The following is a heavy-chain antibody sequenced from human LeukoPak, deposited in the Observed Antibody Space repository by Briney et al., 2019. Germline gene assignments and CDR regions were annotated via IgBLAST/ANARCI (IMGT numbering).Heavy chain of an antibody. D-gene: IGHD3-3*01. Sequence: GGPLRLSCAASGFTFSSYGMHWVRQAPGKGLEWVAFIRYDGSNKYYADSVKGRFTISRDNSKNTLYLQMNSLRAEDTAVYYCAKDLHPTWAHLEWLPYYFDYWGQGTLVTVSS. V-gene: IGHV3-30*02. CDR2: IRYDGSNK. CDR1: GFTFSSYG. J-gene: IGHJ4*02. CDR3: AKDLHPTWAHLEWLPYYFDY.